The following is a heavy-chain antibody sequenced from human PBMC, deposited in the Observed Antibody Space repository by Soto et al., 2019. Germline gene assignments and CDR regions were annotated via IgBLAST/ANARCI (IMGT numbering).Heavy chain of an antibody. CDR1: GYTFTDYH. CDR3: AREGGSETLQPSYNWFDT. D-gene: IGHD6-25*01. J-gene: IGHJ5*02. V-gene: IGHV1-2*02. Sequence: QVQLVQSGAEVKKPGASVKVSCKASGYTFTDYHIHWVRQAPGQGLEFMGWINANNGGAGSAQQFQGRVTVNRDTSNTTVYMELSNLRSDDTAVYYCAREGGSETLQPSYNWFDTWGQGTLVTVSS. CDR2: INANNGGA.